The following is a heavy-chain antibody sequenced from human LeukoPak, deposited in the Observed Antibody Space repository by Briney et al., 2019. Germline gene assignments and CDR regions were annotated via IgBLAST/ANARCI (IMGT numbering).Heavy chain of an antibody. D-gene: IGHD2-21*02. CDR1: GGFISSYY. V-gene: IGHV4-4*07. Sequence: SETLSLTCTVSGGFISSYYWSWIRQPAGKALEWVGHIYTSGNTNYNPSLKSRVTMSVDTSKNQFSLKLTSLTAADTAVYYCARSVRVTSNMYYFDYWGQGTLVTVSS. CDR3: ARSVRVTSNMYYFDY. CDR2: IYTSGNT. J-gene: IGHJ4*02.